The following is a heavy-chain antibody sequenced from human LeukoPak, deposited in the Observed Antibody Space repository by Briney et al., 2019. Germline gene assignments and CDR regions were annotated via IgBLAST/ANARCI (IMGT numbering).Heavy chain of an antibody. CDR1: GYRFTNYW. V-gene: IGHV5-51*01. CDR2: ICPGDSDT. CDR3: ARLEPYDSSGYVGY. Sequence: GESLKISCKGSGYRFTNYWIGWVRQMPGKDLEWMGIICPGDSDTRYSPSFQGQVTISADKSISTAYLQWSSLKASDTAMYYCARLEPYDSSGYVGYWGQGTLVTVSS. J-gene: IGHJ4*02. D-gene: IGHD3-22*01.